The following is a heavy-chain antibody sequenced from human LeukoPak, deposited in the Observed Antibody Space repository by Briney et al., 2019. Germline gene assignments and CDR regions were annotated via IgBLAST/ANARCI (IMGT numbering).Heavy chain of an antibody. CDR1: CFTFSSYA. V-gene: IGHV3-23*01. CDR2: NICCGGST. CDR3: AKDKVLGDLFEFDY. Sequence: GGAPLRFSSASCFTFSSYANRWVRQAPREGVEWGSANICCGGSTYYADSLKRRVTISRDNSKNTLYLQMNNLRDADTAVYYCAKDKVLGDLFEFDYWGQGTLVTVSS. J-gene: IGHJ4*02. D-gene: IGHD2-21*02.